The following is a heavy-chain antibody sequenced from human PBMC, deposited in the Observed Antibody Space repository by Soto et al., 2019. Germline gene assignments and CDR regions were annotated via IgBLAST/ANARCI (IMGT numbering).Heavy chain of an antibody. CDR3: TTPGASCSGGSCWDYYYGMDV. CDR1: GFTFSNAW. V-gene: IGHV3-15*07. CDR2: IKSKTDGGTT. J-gene: IGHJ6*02. Sequence: EVQLVESGGGLVKPGGSLRLSCAASGFTFSNAWMNWVRQAPGKGLEWVGRIKSKTDGGTTDYAAPVKGRFTISRDDSKNTLYLQMNSLKTEDTAVYYCTTPGASCSGGSCWDYYYGMDVWGQGTTVTVSS. D-gene: IGHD2-15*01.